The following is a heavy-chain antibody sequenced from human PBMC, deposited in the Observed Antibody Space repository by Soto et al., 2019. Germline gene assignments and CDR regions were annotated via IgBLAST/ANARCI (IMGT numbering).Heavy chain of an antibody. V-gene: IGHV1-2*04. D-gene: IGHD5-12*01. CDR2: INPNSGGT. Sequence: ASVKVCCKASGYTFTGYYMHWVRQATGQGLEWMEWINPNSGGTNYAQKFQGWVTMTRDTSISTAYMELSRLRSDDTAVYYCARAVATESGDAFDIWGQGAMVTVSS. CDR1: GYTFTGYY. CDR3: ARAVATESGDAFDI. J-gene: IGHJ3*02.